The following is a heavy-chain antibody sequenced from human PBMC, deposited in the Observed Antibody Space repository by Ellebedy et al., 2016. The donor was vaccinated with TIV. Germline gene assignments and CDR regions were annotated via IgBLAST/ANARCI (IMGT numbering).Heavy chain of an antibody. Sequence: GSLRLSCTVSGGSIISSTYYWGWIRQPPGKGLEWIGSIFYSGSTYYNPSLKSRVTISVDTSKNQFSLKVSSVTAADTAVYYCARSAVAVAGHFDFWGQGTLVTVSS. V-gene: IGHV4-39*07. CDR2: IFYSGST. D-gene: IGHD6-19*01. CDR1: GGSIISSTYY. CDR3: ARSAVAVAGHFDF. J-gene: IGHJ4*02.